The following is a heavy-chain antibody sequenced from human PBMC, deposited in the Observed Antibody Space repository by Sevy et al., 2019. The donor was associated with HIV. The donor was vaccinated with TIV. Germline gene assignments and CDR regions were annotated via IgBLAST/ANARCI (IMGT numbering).Heavy chain of an antibody. CDR3: AKDNTIFGVVIPFTY. V-gene: IGHV3-30*18. CDR1: GFTFSSYG. J-gene: IGHJ4*02. Sequence: GESLKISCAASGFTFSSYGMHWVRQAPGKGLEWVAVISNDGSNKYYADSVKGRFTISRDNSKNTLYLQMNSLRAEDTAVYYCAKDNTIFGVVIPFTYWGQGTLVTVSS. CDR2: ISNDGSNK. D-gene: IGHD3-3*01.